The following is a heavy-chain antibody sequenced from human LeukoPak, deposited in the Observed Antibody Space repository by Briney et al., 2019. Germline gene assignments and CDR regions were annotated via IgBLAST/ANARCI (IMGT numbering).Heavy chain of an antibody. D-gene: IGHD3-22*01. V-gene: IGHV3-48*04. CDR3: ARDARGFYDTSGYYGFDY. Sequence: GGSLRLSCAASGFTFHRYAMTWVRQAPGKGLEWVSYISTSSPTIYYADSVKGRFSISRDDAKNSLYLQMSSLRAEDTAVYYCARDARGFYDTSGYYGFDYWGQGTLVTVSS. CDR1: GFTFHRYA. CDR2: ISTSSPTI. J-gene: IGHJ4*02.